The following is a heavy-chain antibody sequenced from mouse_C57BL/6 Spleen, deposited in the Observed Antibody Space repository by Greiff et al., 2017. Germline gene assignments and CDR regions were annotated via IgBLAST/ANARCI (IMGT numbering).Heavy chain of an antibody. J-gene: IGHJ1*03. CDR3: ARSPARGYYENFEV. CDR2: IYPGDGDT. D-gene: IGHD2-3*01. Sequence: QVQLQQSGAELVKPGASVKISCKASGYAFSSYWINWVKQRPGQGLEWIGQIYPGDGDTNYNGKFKGKATLTADKSSSTAYMQLSSLTSEDSAVYFGARSPARGYYENFEVWGTGTTVTVSS. V-gene: IGHV1-80*01. CDR1: GYAFSSYW.